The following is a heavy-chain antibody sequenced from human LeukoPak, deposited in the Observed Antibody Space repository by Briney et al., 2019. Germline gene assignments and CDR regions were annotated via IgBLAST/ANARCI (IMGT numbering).Heavy chain of an antibody. V-gene: IGHV3-21*01. CDR1: GFTFSSDS. CDR2: ISLGSDYI. Sequence: GPTLRNPYEATGFTFSSDSMNWVGQAPGKGREWVSSISLGSDYIYYADSVKGRFTISRDNANTSLYLQMNSLRAEDTAVYYCARAINYYDSSGLYYYFDYWGQGTLVTVSS. CDR3: ARAINYYDSSGLYYYFDY. J-gene: IGHJ4*02. D-gene: IGHD3-22*01.